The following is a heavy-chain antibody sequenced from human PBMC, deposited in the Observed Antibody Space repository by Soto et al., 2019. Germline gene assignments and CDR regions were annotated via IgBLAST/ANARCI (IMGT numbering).Heavy chain of an antibody. CDR3: ARDPLGHYYYGMDV. CDR2: INPNSGGT. D-gene: IGHD3-10*01. V-gene: IGHV1-2*04. CDR1: GYTFTGYY. J-gene: IGHJ6*02. Sequence: ASVKVSCKASGYTFTGYYMHWVLQAPGQGLEWMGWINPNSGGTNYAQKFQGWVTMTRDTSISTAYMELSRLRSDDTAVYYCARDPLGHYYYGMDVWGQGTTVTVSS.